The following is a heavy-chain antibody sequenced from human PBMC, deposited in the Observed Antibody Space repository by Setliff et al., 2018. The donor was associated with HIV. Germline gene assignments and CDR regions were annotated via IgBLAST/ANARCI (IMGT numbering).Heavy chain of an antibody. V-gene: IGHV1-2*02. D-gene: IGHD3-22*01. J-gene: IGHJ4*02. CDR1: GYTFTDYY. CDR3: ARDTTYEPEYYDSSGYFYGVGPLDY. Sequence: ASVKVSCKASGYTFTDYYVHWVRQVPGQGLEWMGWINPQNGDTTYAQKFQGRVTVTRDTSISTAYVELRRLRPDDTAMYFCARDTTYEPEYYDSSGYFYGVGPLDYWGQGALVTVSS. CDR2: INPQNGDT.